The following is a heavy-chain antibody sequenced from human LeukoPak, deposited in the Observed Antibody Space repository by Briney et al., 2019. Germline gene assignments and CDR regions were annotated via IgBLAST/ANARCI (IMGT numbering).Heavy chain of an antibody. CDR2: IYYSGST. J-gene: IGHJ4*02. D-gene: IGHD3-22*01. V-gene: IGHV4-59*01. CDR1: GGSISSYY. Sequence: SENLSLNCTVSGGSISSYYWSWIRQPPGKGLEWMGYIYYSGSTNYNPSLKSRVTISVDTSKNQYSLKLSSVTAADTAVYYCARATSKSGYYHYWGQGTLVTVSS. CDR3: ARATSKSGYYHY.